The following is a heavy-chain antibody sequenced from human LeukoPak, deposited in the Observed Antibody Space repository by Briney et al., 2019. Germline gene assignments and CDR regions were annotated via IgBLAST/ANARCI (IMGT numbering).Heavy chain of an antibody. CDR1: GFTFSDYY. Sequence: GGSLRLSCAASGFTFSDYYMSWIRQAPGKGLEWVSYISSSGSTIYYADSVKGRFTISRDNAKNSLYLQMNSLRAEDTAVYYCARDEVIVGYYYYGMDVWGQGTTVTVSS. J-gene: IGHJ6*02. V-gene: IGHV3-11*01. D-gene: IGHD3-22*01. CDR3: ARDEVIVGYYYYGMDV. CDR2: ISSSGSTI.